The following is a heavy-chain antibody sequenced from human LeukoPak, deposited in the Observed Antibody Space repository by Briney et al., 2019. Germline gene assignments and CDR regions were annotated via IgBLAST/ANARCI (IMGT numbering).Heavy chain of an antibody. V-gene: IGHV1-8*03. J-gene: IGHJ4*02. CDR3: ARGTSGSRDFDY. Sequence: ASVKVSCKASGYTFTSYGINWVRQATGQGLEWMGWMNPNSGNTGYAQKFQGRVTITRNTSISTAYMELSSLRSEDTAVYYCARGTSGSRDFDYWGQGTLVTVSS. CDR2: MNPNSGNT. D-gene: IGHD1-26*01. CDR1: GYTFTSYG.